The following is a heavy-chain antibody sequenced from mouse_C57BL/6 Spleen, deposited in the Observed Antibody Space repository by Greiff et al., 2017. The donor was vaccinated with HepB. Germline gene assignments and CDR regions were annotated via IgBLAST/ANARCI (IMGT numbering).Heavy chain of an antibody. D-gene: IGHD2-2*01. J-gene: IGHJ3*01. Sequence: VQLQQSGPELVKPGASVKISCKASGYAFSSSWMNWVKQRPGKGLEWIGRIYPGDGDTNYNGKFKGKATLTADKSSSTAYMQLSSLTSEDSAVYFCARGDYGYDVGFAYWGQGTLVTVSA. CDR1: GYAFSSSW. CDR2: IYPGDGDT. V-gene: IGHV1-82*01. CDR3: ARGDYGYDVGFAY.